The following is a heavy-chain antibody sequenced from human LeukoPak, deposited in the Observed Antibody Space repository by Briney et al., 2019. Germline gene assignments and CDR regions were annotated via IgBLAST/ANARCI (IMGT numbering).Heavy chain of an antibody. V-gene: IGHV5-51*01. Sequence: HGESLKISCKGSGYSFTSYWIGWVRQMPGKGLEWMGIIYPGDSDTRYSPSFQGQGTISADKSISTAYLQWSSLKASDTAMYYCARLRVAGPRRVFDAFDIWGQGTMVTVSS. J-gene: IGHJ3*02. CDR1: GYSFTSYW. CDR3: ARLRVAGPRRVFDAFDI. CDR2: IYPGDSDT. D-gene: IGHD6-19*01.